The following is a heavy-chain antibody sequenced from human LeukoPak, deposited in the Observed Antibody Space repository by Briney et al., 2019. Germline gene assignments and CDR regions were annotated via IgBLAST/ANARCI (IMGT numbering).Heavy chain of an antibody. V-gene: IGHV3-66*01. Sequence: GGSLRLSCAASGFTVSSNYMSWVRQAPGRGLEWVSVSYSGGSTYYADSVKGRFTISRDNSKNTLYLQMNSLRAEDTAVYYCAREGLRYFDWPYYFDYWGQGTLVTVSS. J-gene: IGHJ4*02. CDR3: AREGLRYFDWPYYFDY. CDR2: SYSGGST. D-gene: IGHD3-9*01. CDR1: GFTVSSNY.